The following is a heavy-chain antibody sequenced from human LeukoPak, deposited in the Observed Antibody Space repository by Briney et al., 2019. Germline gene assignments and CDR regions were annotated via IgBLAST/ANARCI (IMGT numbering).Heavy chain of an antibody. CDR2: IRYDGSNK. J-gene: IGHJ5*02. Sequence: GGSLRLSCATSGFTFRSYGMHWVRQAPGKGLEWVAFIRYDGSNKYYADSVKGRFTISRDNSKNTLYLQMNSLRAEDTAVYYCAKVRNYYDSSGYYYDYNWFDPWGQGTLVTVSS. V-gene: IGHV3-30*02. CDR1: GFTFRSYG. CDR3: AKVRNYYDSSGYYYDYNWFDP. D-gene: IGHD3-22*01.